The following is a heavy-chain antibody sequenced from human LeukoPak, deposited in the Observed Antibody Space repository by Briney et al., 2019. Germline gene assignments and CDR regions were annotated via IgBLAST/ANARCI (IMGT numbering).Heavy chain of an antibody. J-gene: IGHJ4*02. CDR1: GFTFSSCG. V-gene: IGHV3-30*02. CDR3: AKGNLYFDY. CDR2: IRYDGTAK. D-gene: IGHD1-14*01. Sequence: PGGSLRLSCEASGFTFSSCGMHWVRQAPGKGLDWVAFIRYDGTAKYHADSVKGRFTISRDNSKNTLYLQMNSLRAEDTAVYYCAKGNLYFDYWGQGTLVTVSS.